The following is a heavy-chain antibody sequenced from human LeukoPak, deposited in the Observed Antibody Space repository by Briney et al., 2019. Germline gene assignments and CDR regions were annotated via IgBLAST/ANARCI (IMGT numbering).Heavy chain of an antibody. CDR3: ARVPEPADTTSYELDY. CDR2: ISPNSGGT. V-gene: IGHV1-2*06. Sequence: SSVTVSCKASGYIFTGYYIHLVRQAPGQGLDWMGRISPNSGGTNYAQKFQGRVTMTRDTSISTAFMELRRLRPEDTAVYFCARVPEPADTTSYELDYWGQGTPVTVSS. J-gene: IGHJ4*02. CDR1: GYIFTGYY. D-gene: IGHD2-2*01.